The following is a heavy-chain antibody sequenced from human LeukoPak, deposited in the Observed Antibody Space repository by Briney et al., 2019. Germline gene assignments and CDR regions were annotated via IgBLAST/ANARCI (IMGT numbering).Heavy chain of an antibody. Sequence: PGGSLRLSCAASGFTFSSYGMHWVRQAPGKGLEWVAFIRYDGSNKYYADSVKGRFTISRDNSKNTLYLQMNSLRAEDTAVYYCAKDRLAARPPRGFDYWGQGTLVTVSS. J-gene: IGHJ4*02. CDR3: AKDRLAARPPRGFDY. CDR2: IRYDGSNK. D-gene: IGHD6-6*01. V-gene: IGHV3-30*02. CDR1: GFTFSSYG.